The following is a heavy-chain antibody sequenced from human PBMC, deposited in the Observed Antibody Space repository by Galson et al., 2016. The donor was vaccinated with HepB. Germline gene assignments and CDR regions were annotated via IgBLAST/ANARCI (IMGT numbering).Heavy chain of an antibody. V-gene: IGHV4-59*01. CDR1: GGSINSYY. CDR3: ARQHQLDS. Sequence: SETLSLTCSVSGGSINSYYWSWIRQPPGKGLEWIGHIYFMGSTTYNPSLESRVTISVDRSKSQLSLKLASVTPADTAVYYCARQHQLDSWGQGTLVIVSS. D-gene: IGHD2-2*01. CDR2: IYFMGST. J-gene: IGHJ4*02.